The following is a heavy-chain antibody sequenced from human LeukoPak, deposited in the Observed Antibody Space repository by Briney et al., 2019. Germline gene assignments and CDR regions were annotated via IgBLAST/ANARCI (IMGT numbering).Heavy chain of an antibody. Sequence: ASVKVSCKASGYTFTGYYMHWVRPAPGQGLEWMGWINPNSGGTNYAQKFQGRVTMTRDTSISTAYMELSRLRSDDTAVYYCARELSNYDYVWGSYRYSYYFDYWGQGTLVTVSS. CDR2: INPNSGGT. J-gene: IGHJ4*02. V-gene: IGHV1-2*02. D-gene: IGHD3-16*02. CDR1: GYTFTGYY. CDR3: ARELSNYDYVWGSYRYSYYFDY.